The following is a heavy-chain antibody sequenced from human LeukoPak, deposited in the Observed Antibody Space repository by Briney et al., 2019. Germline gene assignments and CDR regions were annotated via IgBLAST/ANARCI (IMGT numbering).Heavy chain of an antibody. J-gene: IGHJ4*02. Sequence: SETLSLTCAVYGGSFSGYYWSWIRQPPGKGLEWIGEINHSGGTNYNPSLKSRVAISVDTSKNQFSLKLSSVTAADTAVYYCARGAVGATNYFDYWGQGTLVTVSS. CDR2: INHSGGT. CDR3: ARGAVGATNYFDY. V-gene: IGHV4-34*01. CDR1: GGSFSGYY. D-gene: IGHD1-26*01.